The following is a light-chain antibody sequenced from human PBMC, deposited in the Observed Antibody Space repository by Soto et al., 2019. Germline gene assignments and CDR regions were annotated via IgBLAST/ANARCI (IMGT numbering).Light chain of an antibody. CDR3: QQRSNWLT. Sequence: EIVLTQSPATLSLSPGERATLSCRASQSVSSYLAWYQQKPGQAPRLLIYDASNRSTGIPDRFSASGSGTYFTLTISSLEPEDFAVYYCQQRSNWLTFGGGTKVEIK. J-gene: IGKJ4*01. CDR1: QSVSSY. V-gene: IGKV3-11*01. CDR2: DAS.